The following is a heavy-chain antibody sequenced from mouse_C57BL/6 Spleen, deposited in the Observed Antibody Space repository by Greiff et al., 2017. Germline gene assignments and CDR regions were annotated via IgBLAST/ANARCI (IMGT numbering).Heavy chain of an antibody. D-gene: IGHD1-1*01. J-gene: IGHJ4*01. V-gene: IGHV1-82*01. CDR2: ICPGDGDT. Sequence: QVQLQQSGPELVKPGASVKISCKASGYAFSSSWMHWVKQRPGKGLEWIGRICPGDGDTNYNGKFKGKATLTADKSSSTAYMQLSCLTSADSAVYFCLITTVVDYAMDYWGQGTSVTVSS. CDR3: LITTVVDYAMDY. CDR1: GYAFSSSW.